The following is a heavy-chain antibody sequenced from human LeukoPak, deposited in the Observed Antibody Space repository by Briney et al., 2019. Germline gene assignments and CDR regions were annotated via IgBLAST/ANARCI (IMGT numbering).Heavy chain of an antibody. J-gene: IGHJ6*02. CDR3: ARINDFWSGPTLDV. Sequence: ASETLSLTCTVSGGSISSGGHSWSWIRQPPGMGLEWIGYIYHSGSGSTYYNPSLKSRVTISIDKSKNQFSLKLNSVTAADTAVYYCARINDFWSGPTLDVWGQGTTVTVSS. CDR1: GGSISSGGHS. V-gene: IGHV4-30-2*01. D-gene: IGHD3-3*01. CDR2: IYHSGSGST.